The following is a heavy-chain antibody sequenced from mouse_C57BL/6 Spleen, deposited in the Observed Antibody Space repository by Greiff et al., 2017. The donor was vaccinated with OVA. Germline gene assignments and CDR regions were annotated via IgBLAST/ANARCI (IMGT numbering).Heavy chain of an antibody. CDR3: ARQVTNAMDY. CDR2: ISSGSSTI. D-gene: IGHD2-2*01. V-gene: IGHV5-17*01. J-gene: IGHJ4*01. Sequence: EVMLVESGGGLVKPGGSLKLSCAASGFTFSDYGMHWVRQAPEKGLEWVAYISSGSSTIYYADTVKGRFTISRDNAKNTLFLQMTSLRSEDTAMYYCARQVTNAMDYWGQGTSVTVSS. CDR1: GFTFSDYG.